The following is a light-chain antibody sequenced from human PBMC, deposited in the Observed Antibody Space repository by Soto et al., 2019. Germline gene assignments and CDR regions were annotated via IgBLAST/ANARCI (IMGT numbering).Light chain of an antibody. CDR2: DAS. J-gene: IGKJ2*01. Sequence: DIVMTQSPDTLSVSPGKRATLSCRASQSVSSHLAWYQQKPGQAPRLLIYDASTRAPGFPARFSGSGSGTEFTLTISSLQSEDFAVYYCHHYNSWPYTFGQGTKVDIK. CDR3: HHYNSWPYT. V-gene: IGKV3-15*01. CDR1: QSVSSH.